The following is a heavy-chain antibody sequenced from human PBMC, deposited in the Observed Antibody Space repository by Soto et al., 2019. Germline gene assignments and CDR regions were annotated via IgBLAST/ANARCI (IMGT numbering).Heavy chain of an antibody. Sequence: SETLSLSCTVSGGSISSYYWSWIRQPPGKGLEWIGYIYYSGSTNYNPSLKSRVTISVDTSKNQFSLKLSSVTAADTAVYYCVLYSGYDSNSSKELDYWGQRTLVTVSS. V-gene: IGHV4-59*01. CDR1: GGSISSYY. J-gene: IGHJ4*02. CDR2: IYYSGST. CDR3: VLYSGYDSNSSKELDY. D-gene: IGHD5-12*01.